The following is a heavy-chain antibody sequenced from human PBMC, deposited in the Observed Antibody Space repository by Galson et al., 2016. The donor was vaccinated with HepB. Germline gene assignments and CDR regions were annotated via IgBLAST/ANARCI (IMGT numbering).Heavy chain of an antibody. CDR2: INVNGRRT. CDR3: AREDTRGVVVAALDH. J-gene: IGHJ5*02. V-gene: IGHV3-74*01. Sequence: SLRLSCAASGFTFSNYWMHWVRQVPGKGLVWVSSINVNGRRTTYADSVKGRFTVSGDNSENTLYLQMNSLRAEDTAVFFCAREDTRGVVVAALDHWGQGTLVTVSS. CDR1: GFTFSNYW. D-gene: IGHD2-15*01.